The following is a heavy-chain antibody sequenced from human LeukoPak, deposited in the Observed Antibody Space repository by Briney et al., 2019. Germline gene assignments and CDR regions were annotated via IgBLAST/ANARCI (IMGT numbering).Heavy chain of an antibody. CDR2: IYYSGST. CDR1: GFTFSSYA. Sequence: PGGSLRLSCAASGFTFSSYAMSWVRQPPGKGLEWIGSIYYSGSTYYNPSLKSRVTISVDTSKNQFSLKLSSVTAADTAVYYCARQRPSGSYPIDYWGQGTLVTVSS. CDR3: ARQRPSGSYPIDY. V-gene: IGHV4-39*01. J-gene: IGHJ4*02. D-gene: IGHD1-26*01.